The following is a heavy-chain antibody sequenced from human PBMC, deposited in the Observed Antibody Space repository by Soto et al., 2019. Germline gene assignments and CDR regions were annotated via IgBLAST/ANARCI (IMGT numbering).Heavy chain of an antibody. CDR3: ARGTARQVTLFDY. D-gene: IGHD4-4*01. CDR1: GFSFSSYW. V-gene: IGHV3-74*01. J-gene: IGHJ4*02. Sequence: EVQLVESGGGLVQPGGSLRLSCAASGFSFSSYWMHWVRQAPGKGLVWVSGINTDGSGTRYADSVRGRFTISRDNAQNTLDLQLNSRRIEDTAVYYCARGTARQVTLFDYWGQVTLVTVAS. CDR2: INTDGSGT.